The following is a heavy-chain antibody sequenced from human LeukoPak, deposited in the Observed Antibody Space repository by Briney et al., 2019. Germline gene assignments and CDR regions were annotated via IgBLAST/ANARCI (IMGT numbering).Heavy chain of an antibody. Sequence: PSETLSLTCTVSGVSISSGSFSWAWIRQPAGKGLEWIGRIYTSGSTNYNPSLKSRVTISVDTSKNQSSLKLSSVTAADTAVYYCARVYIVVVPAAYYYYMDVWGKGTTVTVSS. CDR3: ARVYIVVVPAAYYYYMDV. D-gene: IGHD2-2*01. J-gene: IGHJ6*03. CDR1: GVSISSGSFS. V-gene: IGHV4-61*02. CDR2: IYTSGST.